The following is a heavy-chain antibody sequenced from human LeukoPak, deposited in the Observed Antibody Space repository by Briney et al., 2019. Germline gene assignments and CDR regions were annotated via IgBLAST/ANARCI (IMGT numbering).Heavy chain of an antibody. D-gene: IGHD3-10*01. CDR2: IYYSGST. Sequence: KPSQTLSLTCTVSGGSISSGGYYWSWIRQHPGKGLEWIGYIYYSGSTYYNPSLKSRVTISVDTSKNQFSLKLSSVTAADTAVYYCARGITMVRGVTSPNWFDPWGQGTLVTVSS. J-gene: IGHJ5*02. CDR1: GGSISSGGYY. CDR3: ARGITMVRGVTSPNWFDP. V-gene: IGHV4-31*03.